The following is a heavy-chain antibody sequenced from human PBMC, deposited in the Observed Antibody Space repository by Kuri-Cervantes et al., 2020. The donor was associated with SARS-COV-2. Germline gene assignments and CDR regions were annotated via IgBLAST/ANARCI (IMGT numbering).Heavy chain of an antibody. Sequence: ESLKISCAVYGASFSGYYWSWIRQPPGKGLEWIGEINHSGSTNYNPSLKSRVTISVDTSKNQFSLKLSSVTAADTAVYYCARSAVRMVRGVIHYWGQGTLVTVSS. D-gene: IGHD3-10*01. CDR2: INHSGST. CDR3: ARSAVRMVRGVIHY. J-gene: IGHJ4*02. CDR1: GASFSGYY. V-gene: IGHV4-34*01.